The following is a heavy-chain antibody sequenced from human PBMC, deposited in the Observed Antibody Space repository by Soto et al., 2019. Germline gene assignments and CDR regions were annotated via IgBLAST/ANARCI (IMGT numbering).Heavy chain of an antibody. V-gene: IGHV3-7*01. CDR3: ARSIAARLNWFDP. Sequence: APGKGLEWVANIKQDGSEKYYVDSVKGRFTISRDNAKNSLYLQMNSVRAEDTAVYYCARSIAARLNWFDPWGQGTLVTVSS. D-gene: IGHD6-6*01. CDR2: IKQDGSEK. J-gene: IGHJ5*02.